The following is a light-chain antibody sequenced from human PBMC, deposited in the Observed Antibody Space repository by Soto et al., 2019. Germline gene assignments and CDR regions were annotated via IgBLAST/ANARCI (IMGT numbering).Light chain of an antibody. CDR3: KQYNNWWT. CDR2: GAS. J-gene: IGKJ1*01. CDR1: QSVSSN. V-gene: IGKV3-15*01. Sequence: EIVMTQSPATLSVSPGERATLSCRASQSVSSNLAWYQQKPGQAPRLLIYGASTRATGLPDRFSGSGSGTEFILTISSRQSEDFAVYYCKQYNNWWTFGQGTKVEIK.